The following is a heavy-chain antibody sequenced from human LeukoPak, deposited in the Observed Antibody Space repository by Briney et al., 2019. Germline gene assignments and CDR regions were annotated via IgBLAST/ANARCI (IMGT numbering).Heavy chain of an antibody. Sequence: GGSLRLSCAASGFTFSNYEMNWVRQAPGKGLEWVSYISSSGSTIYYADSVKGRFTISRDNAKNSLYLQMNSLGAEDTAVYYCARESQSAYYFDSSGYEDAFDIWGQGTMVTVSS. D-gene: IGHD3-22*01. J-gene: IGHJ3*02. CDR3: ARESQSAYYFDSSGYEDAFDI. CDR1: GFTFSNYE. CDR2: ISSSGSTI. V-gene: IGHV3-48*03.